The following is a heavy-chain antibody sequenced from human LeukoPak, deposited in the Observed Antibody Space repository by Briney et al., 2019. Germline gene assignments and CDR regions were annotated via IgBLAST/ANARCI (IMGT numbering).Heavy chain of an antibody. Sequence: GGSLRLSCAASGFTFSHYYMSWIRQAPGKGLEWVSYISSSVITIYYPYSVRALFTISRDNAKTSLYLHMNILRAENWAEYYCARRGTGARGPAGYYWGQGTLVTVSS. D-gene: IGHD1/OR15-1a*01. CDR3: ARRGTGARGPAGYY. J-gene: IGHJ4*02. CDR2: ISSSVITI. CDR1: GFTFSHYY. V-gene: IGHV3-11*01.